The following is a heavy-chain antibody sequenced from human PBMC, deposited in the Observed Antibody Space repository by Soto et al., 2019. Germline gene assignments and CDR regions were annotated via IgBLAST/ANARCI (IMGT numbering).Heavy chain of an antibody. CDR2: IYYSGST. J-gene: IGHJ4*02. CDR3: ARGYCTNGVRYPFDC. CDR1: GGSISSYY. Sequence: SETLSLTCTVSGGSISSYYWSWIRQPPGKGLEWIGYIYYSGSTNYNPSLKSRVTISVDTSKNQFSLKLSSVTAADTAVYYCARGYCTNGVRYPFDCWGQGTLVTVSS. D-gene: IGHD2-8*01. V-gene: IGHV4-59*01.